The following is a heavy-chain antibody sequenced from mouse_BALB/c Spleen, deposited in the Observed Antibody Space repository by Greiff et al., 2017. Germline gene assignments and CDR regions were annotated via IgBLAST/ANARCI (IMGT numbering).Heavy chain of an antibody. J-gene: IGHJ3*01. Sequence: EVQLQESGAELVKPGASVKLSCTASGFNIKDTYMHWVKQRPEQGLEWIGRIDPANGNTKYDPKFQGKATITADTSSNTAYLQLSSQTSEDTAVYYCAFYGTPFAYWGQGTLVTVSA. CDR1: GFNIKDTY. D-gene: IGHD2-1*01. CDR3: AFYGTPFAY. V-gene: IGHV14-3*02. CDR2: IDPANGNT.